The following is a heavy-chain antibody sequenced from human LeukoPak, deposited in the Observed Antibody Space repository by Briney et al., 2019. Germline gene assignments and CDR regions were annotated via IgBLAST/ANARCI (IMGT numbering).Heavy chain of an antibody. Sequence: PGRSLRLSCAASGFTFSSYVMHWVRQAPGKGLEWVAIISYDGSNEYYADSVKGRFTISRDNSKNTLYLQMNSLRVEDTAVYYCAKSWNYYDSSGDDALDIWGQGTMVTVSS. CDR3: AKSWNYYDSSGDDALDI. V-gene: IGHV3-30*04. CDR2: ISYDGSNE. J-gene: IGHJ3*02. D-gene: IGHD3-22*01. CDR1: GFTFSSYV.